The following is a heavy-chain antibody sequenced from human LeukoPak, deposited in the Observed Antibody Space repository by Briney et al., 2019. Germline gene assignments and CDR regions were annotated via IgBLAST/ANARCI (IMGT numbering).Heavy chain of an antibody. D-gene: IGHD3-10*01. J-gene: IGHJ5*02. CDR2: INPSGGST. CDR1: GYTFTSYY. CDR3: ARGPPYGSGSYQSWRDIDIANWFDP. V-gene: IGHV1-46*01. Sequence: ASVKVSCKASGYTFTSYYMHWVRQASGQGLEWMGIINPSGGSTSYAQKFQGRVTMTRDTSTSTVYMELSSLRSEDTAVYYCARGPPYGSGSYQSWRDIDIANWFDPWGQGTLVTVSS.